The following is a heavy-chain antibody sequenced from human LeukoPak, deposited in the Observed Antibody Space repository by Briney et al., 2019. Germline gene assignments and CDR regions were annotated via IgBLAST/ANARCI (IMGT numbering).Heavy chain of an antibody. D-gene: IGHD3-9*01. CDR2: ISAYSGNT. V-gene: IGHV1-18*01. CDR1: GYTFTSYG. J-gene: IGHJ4*02. Sequence: ASVKVSCKASGYTFTSYGISWVRQAPGQGLEWMGWISAYSGNTNYAQKLQGRVTMTTDTSTSTAYMELRSLRSDDTAVYYCARGYQTYYDILTGYYVGYFDYWGQGTLVTVSS. CDR3: ARGYQTYYDILTGYYVGYFDY.